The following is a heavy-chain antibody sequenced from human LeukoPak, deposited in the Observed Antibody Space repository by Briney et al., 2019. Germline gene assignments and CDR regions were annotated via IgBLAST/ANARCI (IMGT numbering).Heavy chain of an antibody. Sequence: GGSLRLSCSVSGFTFSTYVMHWVRQAPGKGLEYVSAISSNGDNTYYADSVRGRFTISRDNSKNTLYLQMSSLRADDTAVYYCVRGTGYWGQGTLVTVSS. V-gene: IGHV3-64D*06. CDR2: ISSNGDNT. CDR3: VRGTGY. J-gene: IGHJ4*02. CDR1: GFTFSTYV.